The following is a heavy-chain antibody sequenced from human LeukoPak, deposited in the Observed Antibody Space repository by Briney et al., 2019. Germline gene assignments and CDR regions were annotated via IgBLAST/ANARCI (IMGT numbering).Heavy chain of an antibody. CDR3: ARLHYNYYYMDV. V-gene: IGHV4-31*03. CDR2: IFYSGST. J-gene: IGHJ6*03. CDR1: GDSISSGVSY. D-gene: IGHD1-14*01. Sequence: SETLSLTCTVSGDSISSGVSYWGWIRQRPGKGLEWIAYIFYSGSTYYSPSLKSRVTISVDTSNNHFSLEVRSVTAADTAVYFCARLHYNYYYMDVWGKGTPVTFSS.